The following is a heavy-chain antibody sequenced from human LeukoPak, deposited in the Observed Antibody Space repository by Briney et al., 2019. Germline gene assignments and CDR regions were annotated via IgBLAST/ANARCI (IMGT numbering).Heavy chain of an antibody. D-gene: IGHD6-19*01. J-gene: IGHJ3*02. Sequence: PGGSLRLSCAASGFTFSSYAMSWVRQAPGKGLEWVSYISSSSSTIYYADSVKGRFTISRDNAKNSLYLQMNSLRAEDTAVYYCARWGIAVGRDAFDIWGQGTMVTVSS. V-gene: IGHV3-48*01. CDR2: ISSSSSTI. CDR3: ARWGIAVGRDAFDI. CDR1: GFTFSSYA.